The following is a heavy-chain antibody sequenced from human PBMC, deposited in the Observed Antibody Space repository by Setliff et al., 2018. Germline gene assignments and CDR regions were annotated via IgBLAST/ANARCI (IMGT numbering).Heavy chain of an antibody. CDR1: GFTFSTYA. D-gene: IGHD6-19*01. J-gene: IGHJ4*02. CDR2: ISSSSSYI. V-gene: IGHV3-21*01. Sequence: GSLRLSCAASGFTFSTYAMSWVRQAPGKGLEWVSSISSSSSYIYYADSVKGRFTISRDNAKNSLYLQMNSLRAEDTAVYYCASYSSGWYRRLTWGQGTLVTVSS. CDR3: ASYSSGWYRRLT.